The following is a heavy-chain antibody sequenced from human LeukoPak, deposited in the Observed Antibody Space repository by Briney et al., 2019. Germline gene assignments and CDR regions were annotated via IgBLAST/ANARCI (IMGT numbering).Heavy chain of an antibody. CDR3: ARDSNTRN. V-gene: IGHV4-34*01. CDR2: INHFEGT. CDR1: GGSFSGLF. Sequence: SDTLSLTCVVNGGSFSGLFWSWIRQAPGKGLEWIGEINHFEGTNYSPSLKSRITMSVDASKNQVFLNLSSVTAADTAVYYCARDSNTRNWGQGTLVTVSS. D-gene: IGHD2/OR15-2a*01. J-gene: IGHJ4*02.